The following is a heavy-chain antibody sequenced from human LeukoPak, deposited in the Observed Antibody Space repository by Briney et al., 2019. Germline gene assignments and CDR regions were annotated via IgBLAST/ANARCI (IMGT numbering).Heavy chain of an antibody. Sequence: SETLSLTCTVSGYSISSGFYWGWIRPPPGKGLEWIGSIYHSGITYYSPSLKSRLTISLDTSKNQFSLKLNSVTAADTAVYYCARGRPISDYWGQGTLVTVSP. V-gene: IGHV4-38-2*02. CDR1: GYSISSGFY. J-gene: IGHJ4*02. CDR2: IYHSGIT. D-gene: IGHD5-24*01. CDR3: ARGRPISDY.